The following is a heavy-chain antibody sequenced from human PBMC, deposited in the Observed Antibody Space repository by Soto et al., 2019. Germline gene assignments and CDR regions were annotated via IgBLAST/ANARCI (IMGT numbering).Heavy chain of an antibody. Sequence: VQLVESGGGVVQPGRSLRLSCAAPGFTFSSYGMHWVRQAPGKGLEWVAVISYDESNKYYVDSVKGRFTISRDNSKNTLYLQMNSLRAEDTAVYYCAKQEGDNYYFDYWGQGTLVTVSS. D-gene: IGHD1-1*01. J-gene: IGHJ4*02. CDR2: ISYDESNK. CDR3: AKQEGDNYYFDY. V-gene: IGHV3-30*18. CDR1: GFTFSSYG.